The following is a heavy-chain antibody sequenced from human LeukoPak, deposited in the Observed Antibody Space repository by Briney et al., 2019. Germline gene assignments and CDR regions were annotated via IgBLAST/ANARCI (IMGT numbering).Heavy chain of an antibody. CDR1: GYSISSGHY. Sequence: PSETLSLTCTVSGYSISSGHYWGWIRQAPGKGLEWIGSIYNSGSTYYNPSLKSRVTISVDMSKNQFSLKMSSGTAADTAAYYCARDSSSWYKGGFDYWGQGTLVTVSS. CDR2: IYNSGST. CDR3: ARDSSSWYKGGFDY. J-gene: IGHJ4*02. D-gene: IGHD6-13*01. V-gene: IGHV4-38-2*02.